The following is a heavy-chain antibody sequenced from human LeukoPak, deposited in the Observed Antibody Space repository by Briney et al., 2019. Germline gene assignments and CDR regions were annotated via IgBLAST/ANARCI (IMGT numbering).Heavy chain of an antibody. CDR2: ISWDGGST. Sequence: PGGSLRLSCAASGFTFGDYTMHWVRQAPGKGLEWVSLISWDGGSTYYADSVKGRFTISRDNSKNSLYLQMNSLRTEDTALYYCATGLYSSSWYYFDYWGQGTLLTVSS. J-gene: IGHJ4*02. D-gene: IGHD6-13*01. CDR1: GFTFGDYT. V-gene: IGHV3-43*01. CDR3: ATGLYSSSWYYFDY.